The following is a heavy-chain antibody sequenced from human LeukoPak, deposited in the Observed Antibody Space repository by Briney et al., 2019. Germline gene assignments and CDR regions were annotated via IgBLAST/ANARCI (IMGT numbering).Heavy chain of an antibody. CDR2: IKYDGTQQ. CDR1: GFSFSNYW. D-gene: IGHD3-16*02. CDR3: ARDPPSLSCVDV. J-gene: IGHJ6*04. Sequence: GGSLRLSCAASGFSFSNYWMNWVRHSPGKGLEWVANIKYDGTQQTYVDSVKGRFTISLDNAKNSLYLQMNSLRVEDTAVYYCARDPPSLSCVDVWGKGTTVTVSS. V-gene: IGHV3-7*01.